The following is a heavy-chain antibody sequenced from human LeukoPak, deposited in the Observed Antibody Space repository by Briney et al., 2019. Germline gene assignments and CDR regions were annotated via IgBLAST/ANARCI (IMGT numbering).Heavy chain of an antibody. Sequence: GGSLRLSCAASGFSFGNYWMIWVRQAPGKGLEWGANIKQDGNEKYYVDSVRGRVTISRDNAKNSLYLQMNSLRAEDTAVYYCARDGSSGISHAADYWGQGTLVTVSS. CDR1: GFSFGNYW. D-gene: IGHD3-22*01. V-gene: IGHV3-7*01. J-gene: IGHJ4*02. CDR3: ARDGSSGISHAADY. CDR2: IKQDGNEK.